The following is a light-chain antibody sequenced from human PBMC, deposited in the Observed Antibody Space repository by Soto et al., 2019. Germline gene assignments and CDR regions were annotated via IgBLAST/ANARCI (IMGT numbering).Light chain of an antibody. CDR1: LSVTSNY. J-gene: IGKJ5*01. CDR3: QQYSSSPS. Sequence: EIVLTQSPGILSLSPGERATLSCRASLSVTSNYLAWYQQKPGQAPRLLIYGASSRATGIPDRFSGSGSGTEFTLTIGSLQSEDFAVYYCQQYSSSPSFGQGTRLEIK. V-gene: IGKV3-20*01. CDR2: GAS.